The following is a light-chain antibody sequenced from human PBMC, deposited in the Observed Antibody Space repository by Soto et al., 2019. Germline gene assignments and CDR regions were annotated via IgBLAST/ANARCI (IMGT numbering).Light chain of an antibody. V-gene: IGKV3-20*01. Sequence: ETVLTQSPGTLSLSPGETGTLSCRASQSVTSSYLAWYQQKPDQAPRLLIYGASNRATGIPDRFSGSGSGTDFTLTISRLEPEDFATYYCQQTSAAPFTFGPGTKVDIK. CDR2: GAS. CDR1: QSVTSSY. J-gene: IGKJ3*01. CDR3: QQTSAAPFT.